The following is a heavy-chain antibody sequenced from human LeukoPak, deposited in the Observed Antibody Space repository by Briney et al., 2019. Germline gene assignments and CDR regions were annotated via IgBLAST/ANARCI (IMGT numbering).Heavy chain of an antibody. V-gene: IGHV4-59*01. CDR2: IYYSGST. Sequence: PSETLSLTCTVSGGSISSYYWGWIRQPPGKGLEWIGYIYYSGSTNYNPSLKSRVTISVDTSKNQFSLKLSSVTAADTAVYYCARARIVGATSSFDYWGQGTLVTVSS. CDR3: ARARIVGATSSFDY. J-gene: IGHJ4*02. D-gene: IGHD1-26*01. CDR1: GGSISSYY.